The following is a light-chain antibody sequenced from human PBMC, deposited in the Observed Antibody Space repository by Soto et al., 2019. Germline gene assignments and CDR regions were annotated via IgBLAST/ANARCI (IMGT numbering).Light chain of an antibody. CDR3: SSYTSGNTLV. Sequence: LTQPASVSGSPGQSITISCTGTSSDVGGYNFVSWYQHHPVKAPKLMIYDVTNRPSGVSNRFSGSKSGNTASLTISGLQADDEADYYCSSYTSGNTLVFGTGTKVTVL. CDR1: SSDVGGYNF. CDR2: DVT. V-gene: IGLV2-14*03. J-gene: IGLJ1*01.